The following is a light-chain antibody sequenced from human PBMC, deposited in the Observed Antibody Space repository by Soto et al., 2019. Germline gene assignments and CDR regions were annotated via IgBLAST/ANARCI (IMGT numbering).Light chain of an antibody. CDR2: EVS. CDR1: SSDVGGYNY. J-gene: IGLJ3*02. CDR3: SSYRSSSINWV. V-gene: IGLV2-14*01. Sequence: QSVLTQPASVSGSPGQSITISCTGTSSDVGGYNYVSWYQQHPGKAPKLIIYEVSNRPSGVSNRFSGSKSGNTASLTISGLRAEDEADYYCSSYRSSSINWVFGRGTKLTVL.